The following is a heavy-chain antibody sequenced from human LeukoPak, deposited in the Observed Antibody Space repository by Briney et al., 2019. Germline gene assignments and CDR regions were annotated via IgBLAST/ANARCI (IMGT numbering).Heavy chain of an antibody. V-gene: IGHV4-39*01. Sequence: SETLSLTCTVSGGSISSSSYYWGWIRQPPGKGLEWIGSIYYSGSTYYNPSLKSRVTISVDTSKNQFSLKLSSVTAADTAVYYCARIVEMATIDAFDIWGQGTMVTVPS. J-gene: IGHJ3*02. CDR2: IYYSGST. CDR3: ARIVEMATIDAFDI. D-gene: IGHD5-24*01. CDR1: GGSISSSSYY.